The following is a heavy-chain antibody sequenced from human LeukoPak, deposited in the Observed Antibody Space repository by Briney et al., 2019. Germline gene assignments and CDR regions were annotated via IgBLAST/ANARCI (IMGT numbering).Heavy chain of an antibody. Sequence: ASVKVSCKASGGTFSSYAISWVRQAPGQGLEWMGGIIPIFGTANYAQKLQGRVTMTTDTSTSTAYMELRSLRSDDTAVYYCARDYNIGVLRYFDWLPITNYYFDYWGQGTLVTVSS. CDR2: IIPIFGTA. CDR3: ARDYNIGVLRYFDWLPITNYYFDY. CDR1: GGTFSSYA. D-gene: IGHD3-9*01. V-gene: IGHV1-69*05. J-gene: IGHJ4*02.